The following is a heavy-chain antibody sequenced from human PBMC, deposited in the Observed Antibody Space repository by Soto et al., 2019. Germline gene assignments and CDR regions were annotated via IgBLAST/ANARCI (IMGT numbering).Heavy chain of an antibody. Sequence: QVQLVQSGAEVKKPGASVKVSCKASGYTFTSYGISWVRQAPGQGLEWMGWISAYNGNTNYAQKLQGTVTMPPDASTSTAYMELRSLRSDDTAVYYCASVLSYFEGELGGEPYPAWGQGTLVTVSS. CDR2: ISAYNGNT. V-gene: IGHV1-18*01. J-gene: IGHJ4*02. CDR1: GYTFTSYG. CDR3: ASVLSYFEGELGGEPYPA. D-gene: IGHD3-16*01.